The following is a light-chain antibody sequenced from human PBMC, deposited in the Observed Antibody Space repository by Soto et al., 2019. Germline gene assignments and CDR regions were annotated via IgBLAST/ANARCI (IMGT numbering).Light chain of an antibody. CDR2: GAS. CDR1: QSVSSNY. Sequence: EVVLTQSPGTLSLSPVERATLSCMASQSVSSNYLAWYQQKPGQAPRLLIYGASSRATGIPDRFSGSGSGTDFTLTINRLAPEDFAVYYCQQYAGSPLTFGGGTKVDIK. CDR3: QQYAGSPLT. V-gene: IGKV3-20*01. J-gene: IGKJ4*01.